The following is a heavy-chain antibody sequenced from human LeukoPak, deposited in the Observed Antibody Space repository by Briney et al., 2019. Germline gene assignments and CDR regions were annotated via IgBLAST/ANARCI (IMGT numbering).Heavy chain of an antibody. J-gene: IGHJ3*02. CDR2: ISAYNGNT. CDR1: GYTFISYG. Sequence: APVKVSCKASGYTFISYGIIWVRQAPGQGPEWMGWISAYNGNTNYAQKLQGRVTMTTDTSTSTAYMELRSLRSDDTAVYYCAREGFHYDSSGYYYVDAFDIWGQGTMVTVSS. D-gene: IGHD3-22*01. V-gene: IGHV1-18*01. CDR3: AREGFHYDSSGYYYVDAFDI.